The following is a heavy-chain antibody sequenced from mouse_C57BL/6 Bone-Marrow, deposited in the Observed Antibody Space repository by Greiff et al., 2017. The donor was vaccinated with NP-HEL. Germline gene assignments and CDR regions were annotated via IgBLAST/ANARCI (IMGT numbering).Heavy chain of an antibody. Sequence: QVQLQQSGPELVKPGASVKLSCKASGYTFTSYDINWVKQRPGQGLEWIGWIYPRDGSTKYNEKFKGKATLTVDTSSSTAYMELNSLTSGDSAVYFCARWLIATVVASYYFDYWGQGTTLTVSS. J-gene: IGHJ2*01. V-gene: IGHV1-85*01. CDR2: IYPRDGST. CDR1: GYTFTSYD. CDR3: ARWLIATVVASYYFDY. D-gene: IGHD1-1*01.